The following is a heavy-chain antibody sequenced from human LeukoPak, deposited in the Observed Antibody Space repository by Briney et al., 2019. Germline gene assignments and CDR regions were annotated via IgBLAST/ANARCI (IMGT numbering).Heavy chain of an antibody. J-gene: IGHJ4*02. CDR3: ARGIAAAGETSTY. Sequence: SVKVSCKASGYTFTSYAISWVRQAPGQGLEWMGGIIPIFGTANYAQKFQGRVTITADESTSTAYMELSSLRSEDTAVYYCARGIAAAGETSTYWGQGTLVTVSS. D-gene: IGHD6-13*01. CDR2: IIPIFGTA. V-gene: IGHV1-69*13. CDR1: GYTFTSYA.